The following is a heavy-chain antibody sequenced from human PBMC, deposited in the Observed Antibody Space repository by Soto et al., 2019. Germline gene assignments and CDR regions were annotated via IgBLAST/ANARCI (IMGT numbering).Heavy chain of an antibody. D-gene: IGHD2-8*01. J-gene: IGHJ4*02. Sequence: ASVQVSCKASGFDFTDHYIHWVRQAPGQGLEWMGIISPDGGSTRYSQKFQARITMTRDTSTSTVYMELSSLNIEDSAVYYCSVSESPDTAYFSLYWGQGTPVSVSS. CDR1: GFDFTDHY. V-gene: IGHV1-46*01. CDR3: SVSESPDTAYFSLY. CDR2: ISPDGGST.